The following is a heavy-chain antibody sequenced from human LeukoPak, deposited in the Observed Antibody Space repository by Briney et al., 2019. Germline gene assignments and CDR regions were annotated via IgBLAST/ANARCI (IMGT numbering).Heavy chain of an antibody. CDR3: AREVYGDSGTYYFDY. V-gene: IGHV3-64*01. CDR1: GFTFSSYA. D-gene: IGHD4-17*01. CDR2: ISHNGVGT. Sequence: GGSLRLSCAASGFTFSSYAMQWVRQAPGKGLEYVSAISHNGVGTYYANSVKDRFTISRDNSKNTLYLQMGSLRAEDLAVYYCAREVYGDSGTYYFDYWGQGTLVTVSS. J-gene: IGHJ4*02.